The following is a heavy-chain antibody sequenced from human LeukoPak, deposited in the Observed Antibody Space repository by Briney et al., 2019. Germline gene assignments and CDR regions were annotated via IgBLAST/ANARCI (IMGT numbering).Heavy chain of an antibody. Sequence: PGGSLRLSCAASGFTFNNYAMHWVRQAPGKGLEWVAVISSDGSNKYYADSVKGRFTISRDNSKNTLYLQMNSLRPEDTAVYYCARRGGEAYWGQGILVTVSS. J-gene: IGHJ4*02. D-gene: IGHD3-16*01. CDR1: GFTFNNYA. V-gene: IGHV3-30-3*01. CDR2: ISSDGSNK. CDR3: ARRGGEAY.